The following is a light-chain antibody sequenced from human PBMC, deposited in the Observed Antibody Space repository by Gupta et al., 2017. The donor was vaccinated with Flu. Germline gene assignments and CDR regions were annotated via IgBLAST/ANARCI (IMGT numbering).Light chain of an antibody. Sequence: QSLLTQPPPVSGAPGQTVTISCPGTSSSIGTGFDVHWYQVIPGRVPRLLLYGNTNRPSGVPDRFSGSKSGSSASLAIAGLHVEDEAHYYWQSYDTSLRSVIFGGGTKLTVL. CDR3: QSYDTSLRSVI. V-gene: IGLV1-40*01. CDR1: SSSIGTGFD. CDR2: GNT. J-gene: IGLJ2*01.